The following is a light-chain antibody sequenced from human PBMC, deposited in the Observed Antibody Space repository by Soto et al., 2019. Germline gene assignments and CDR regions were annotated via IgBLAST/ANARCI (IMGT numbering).Light chain of an antibody. J-gene: IGLJ3*02. Sequence: SYELTQPPSVPVAPGKTARITCGGNNIGSKSVHWYQQKPGQAPVLVIYYDSDRPSGIPERFSGSNSGNTATLTISRVEAGDEADYYCQVWDSSSDHPKVFGGGTKLTVL. CDR2: YDS. CDR1: NIGSKS. CDR3: QVWDSSSDHPKV. V-gene: IGLV3-21*04.